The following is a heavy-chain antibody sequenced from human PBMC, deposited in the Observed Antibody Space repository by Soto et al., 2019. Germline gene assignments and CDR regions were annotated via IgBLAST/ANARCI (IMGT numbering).Heavy chain of an antibody. V-gene: IGHV3-7*01. Sequence: EVQLVESGGGLVQPGGSLGLSCAASGFTFSSYWMSWVRLAPGKGQEWVAHIKQSGSDRYYVDSVRGRFTISRDNAKNSLYLQMNSLRVEDTAMYYCASVKSWAVSPWGQGTLVTVSS. CDR1: GFTFSSYW. D-gene: IGHD3-10*01. CDR2: IKQSGSDR. CDR3: ASVKSWAVSP. J-gene: IGHJ5*02.